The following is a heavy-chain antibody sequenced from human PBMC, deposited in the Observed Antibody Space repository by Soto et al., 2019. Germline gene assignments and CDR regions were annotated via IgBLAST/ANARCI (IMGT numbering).Heavy chain of an antibody. V-gene: IGHV4-34*01. J-gene: IGHJ6*02. CDR1: GESFSGYY. CDR3: ARVFGMDV. CDR2: IHSRGNT. Sequence: PSETLSLTCAVYGESFSGYYWTWIRQPPGKGLEWIGEIHSRGNTNFNPSLKSRVTMSVDTSKNQFSLNLTSVTAADTAVYYCARVFGMDVWGQGTTVTVSS.